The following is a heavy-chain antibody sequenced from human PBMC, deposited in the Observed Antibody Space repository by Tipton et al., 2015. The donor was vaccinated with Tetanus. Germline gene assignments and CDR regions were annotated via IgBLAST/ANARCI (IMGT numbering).Heavy chain of an antibody. CDR1: GDSVSSAGPA. Sequence: GLVKPSRTLSLTCTIYGDSVSSAGPAWNWFRQSPSGGLEWLGRTYFRSGWLYDYSESVKSRITVNPDTSKNQFTLHLNSMTPEDTAVYYCAKGRDHAFDVWGQGTRVTVSP. CDR3: AKGRDHAFDV. V-gene: IGHV6-1*01. CDR2: TYFRSGWLY. J-gene: IGHJ3*01.